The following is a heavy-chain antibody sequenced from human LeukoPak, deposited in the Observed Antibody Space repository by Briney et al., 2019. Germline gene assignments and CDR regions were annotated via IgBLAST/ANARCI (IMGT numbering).Heavy chain of an antibody. Sequence: GGSLRLSCATSGFTFSSYWMHWVRQAPGKGLVWVSRINSDGSSTNYADSVKGRFTISRDNAKNTVYLQMNSLRAEDTAVYYCARGRGTGTTSGFDPWGQGTLVTVSS. D-gene: IGHD1-1*01. J-gene: IGHJ5*02. CDR2: INSDGSST. V-gene: IGHV3-74*01. CDR3: ARGRGTGTTSGFDP. CDR1: GFTFSSYW.